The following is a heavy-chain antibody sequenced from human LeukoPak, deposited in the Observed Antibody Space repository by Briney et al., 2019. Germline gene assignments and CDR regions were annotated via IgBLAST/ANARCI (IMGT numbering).Heavy chain of an antibody. Sequence: HPGGSLRLSCAASGFTFSSYAMSWVRQAPGKGLEWVSAISGSGGSTYYEDSVKGRFNISRDNSKNTLYLQMNSLRAEDTAVYYCAKDRRGYSGYADYWGQGTLVTVSS. CDR2: ISGSGGST. CDR3: AKDRRGYSGYADY. V-gene: IGHV3-23*01. CDR1: GFTFSSYA. D-gene: IGHD5-12*01. J-gene: IGHJ4*02.